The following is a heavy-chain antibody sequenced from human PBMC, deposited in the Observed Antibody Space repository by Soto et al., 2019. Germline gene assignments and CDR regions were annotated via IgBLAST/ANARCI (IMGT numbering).Heavy chain of an antibody. J-gene: IGHJ4*02. V-gene: IGHV3-66*01. D-gene: IGHD3-3*01. CDR2: IYSGGST. CDR3: ARDSVPIFGVVITGFDY. Sequence: GGSLRLSCAASGFTVSSNYMSWVRQAPGKGLEWVSVIYSGGSTYYADSVKGRFTISRDNSKNTLYLQMNSLRAEDTAVYYCARDSVPIFGVVITGFDYWGQGTLVTVSS. CDR1: GFTVSSNY.